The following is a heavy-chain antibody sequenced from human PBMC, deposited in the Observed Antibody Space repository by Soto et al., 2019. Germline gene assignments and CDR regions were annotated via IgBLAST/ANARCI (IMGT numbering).Heavy chain of an antibody. Sequence: SETLSLTCAVYGGSFSGYYWSWIRQPPGKGLEWIGEINHSGSTNYNPSLKSRVTISVDTSISTAHMELSSLRSEDTAVYYCARKPTRARGVITLSYFDYWGQGTLVTVSS. V-gene: IGHV4-34*01. CDR2: INHSGST. D-gene: IGHD3-10*01. J-gene: IGHJ4*02. CDR3: ARKPTRARGVITLSYFDY. CDR1: GGSFSGYY.